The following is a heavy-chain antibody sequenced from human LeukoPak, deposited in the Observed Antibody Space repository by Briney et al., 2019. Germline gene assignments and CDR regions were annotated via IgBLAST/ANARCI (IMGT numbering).Heavy chain of an antibody. CDR3: ARDYYDSSGYYYLGY. J-gene: IGHJ4*02. D-gene: IGHD3-22*01. Sequence: GRSLRLSCAASGFTFSSYGMHWVRQAPGKGLEWVAVIWYDGSNKYYADSVKGRFTISRDNSKNTLYLQMNSLRAEDTAVYYCARDYYDSSGYYYLGYWGQGTLVTVSS. CDR2: IWYDGSNK. CDR1: GFTFSSYG. V-gene: IGHV3-33*01.